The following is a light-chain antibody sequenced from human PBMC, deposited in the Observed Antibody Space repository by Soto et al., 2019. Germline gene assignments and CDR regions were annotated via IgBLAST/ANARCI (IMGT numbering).Light chain of an antibody. Sequence: IRMTQSPSSFSASTGDRVTITCRASQSISTYLHWYQQKPGTAPKLLIYATSNLQSGVPSRFSGSGSGTDFTLTINSLQPEDSATYYCQQAYSTPWTFGQGTKVDI. CDR3: QQAYSTPWT. CDR2: ATS. CDR1: QSISTY. J-gene: IGKJ1*01. V-gene: IGKV1-39*01.